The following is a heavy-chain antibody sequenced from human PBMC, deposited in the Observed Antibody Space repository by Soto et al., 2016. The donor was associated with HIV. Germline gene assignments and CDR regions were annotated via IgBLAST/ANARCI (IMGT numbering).Heavy chain of an antibody. D-gene: IGHD3-3*01. V-gene: IGHV3-48*04. J-gene: IGHJ4*02. CDR1: GFIFSDYS. Sequence: EVQLVESGGGLVQPGESLRLSCATSGFIFSDYSMDWVRQAPGKGLEWISHISTDSSTIYYADSVKGRFTISRDNAQKSLYLQMSSLRVEDTAIYYCASWFFVLNSFNYWGQGTLVTVSS. CDR2: ISTDSSTI. CDR3: ASWFFVLNSFNY.